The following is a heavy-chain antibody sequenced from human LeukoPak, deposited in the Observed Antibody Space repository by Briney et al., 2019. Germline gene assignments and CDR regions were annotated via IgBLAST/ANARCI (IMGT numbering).Heavy chain of an antibody. CDR2: ISYDGSNT. CDR3: ARDTRSSSWSHADFDY. Sequence: GRSLRLSCAASGFTFSSYGMHWVRQAPGKGLEWVAVISYDGSNTYYADSVKGRFTISRDNSKNTLYLQMNSLRAEDTALYYCARDTRSSSWSHADFDYWGQGTLVTVSS. D-gene: IGHD6-13*01. V-gene: IGHV3-30*03. CDR1: GFTFSSYG. J-gene: IGHJ4*02.